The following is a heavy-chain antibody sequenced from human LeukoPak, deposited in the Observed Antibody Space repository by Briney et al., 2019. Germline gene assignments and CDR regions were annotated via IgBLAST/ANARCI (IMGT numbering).Heavy chain of an antibody. Sequence: GGSLRLSCVASGFSFSTYWMSWVRQAPGKGLEWVADIKQDGSAKYYVDSVKGRFTISRDNAENSLYLDMNNVRAEDTAVYYCARALIGYYFDYWGQGTLVTVSP. D-gene: IGHD2-8*01. CDR1: GFSFSTYW. J-gene: IGHJ4*02. CDR2: IKQDGSAK. CDR3: ARALIGYYFDY. V-gene: IGHV3-7*01.